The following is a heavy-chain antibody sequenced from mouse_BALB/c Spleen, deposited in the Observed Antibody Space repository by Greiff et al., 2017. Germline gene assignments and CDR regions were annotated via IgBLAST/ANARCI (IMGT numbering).Heavy chain of an antibody. CDR3: ARDMGGFAY. J-gene: IGHJ3*01. Sequence: EVKVEESGGGLVQPGGSLRLSCATSGFTFTDYYMSWVRQPPGKALEWLGFIRNKANGYTTEYSASVKGRFTISRDNSQSILYLQMNTLRAEDSATYYCARDMGGFAYWGQGTLVTVSA. CDR2: IRNKANGYTT. V-gene: IGHV7-3*02. CDR1: GFTFTDYY.